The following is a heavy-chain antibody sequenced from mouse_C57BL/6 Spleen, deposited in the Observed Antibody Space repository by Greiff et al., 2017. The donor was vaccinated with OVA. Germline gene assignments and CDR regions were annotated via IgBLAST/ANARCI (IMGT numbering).Heavy chain of an antibody. CDR1: GYTFTSYW. V-gene: IGHV1-64*01. J-gene: IGHJ2*01. D-gene: IGHD2-5*01. Sequence: QVQLQQPGAELVKPGASVKLSCKASGYTFTSYWMHWVKQRPGQGLEWIGMIHPNRGSTNYNEKFKSKATLTVDKSSSTAYMQLSSLTSEDSAVYYCARSGSNYYCDDWGQGTTLTVSS. CDR2: IHPNRGST. CDR3: ARSGSNYYCDD.